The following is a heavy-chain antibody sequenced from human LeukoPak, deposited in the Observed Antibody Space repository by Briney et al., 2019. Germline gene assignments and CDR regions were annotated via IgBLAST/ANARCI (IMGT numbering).Heavy chain of an antibody. Sequence: PSETLSLTCAVYGGSFSGYYWSWIRQPPGKGLEWIGEINHSGSTNYNPSLKSRVTTSVDTSKNQFSLKLSSVTAADTAVYYCARGLVTAIGDYWGQGTLVTVSS. CDR2: INHSGST. J-gene: IGHJ4*02. V-gene: IGHV4-34*01. CDR1: GGSFSGYY. CDR3: ARGLVTAIGDY. D-gene: IGHD2-21*02.